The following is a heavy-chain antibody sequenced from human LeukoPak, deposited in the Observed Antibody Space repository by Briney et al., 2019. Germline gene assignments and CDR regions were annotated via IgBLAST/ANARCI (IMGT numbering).Heavy chain of an antibody. D-gene: IGHD7-27*01. V-gene: IGHV4-59*08. CDR2: IYYSGNS. J-gene: IGHJ5*02. Sequence: SETLSLTCTVSGGSISSYYWSWIRQPSGKGLEWIGYIYYSGNSNYNPSLKSRDTISVDTSKNQFSLKLSSVTAADTAVYYCARQTGLRMGFDPWGQGTLVTVSS. CDR1: GGSISSYY. CDR3: ARQTGLRMGFDP.